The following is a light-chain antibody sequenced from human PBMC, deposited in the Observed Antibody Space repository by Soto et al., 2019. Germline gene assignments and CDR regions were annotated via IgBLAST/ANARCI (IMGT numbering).Light chain of an antibody. V-gene: IGLV2-14*01. CDR3: ISYTTSSTLV. J-gene: IGLJ2*01. CDR1: SSDVGAYHY. CDR2: EVS. Sequence: QSALTQPASVSGSPGQSITISCTGTSSDVGAYHYVSWYQHHPGKAPKLMIYEVSNRPSGVSNRFSGSQSGNTASLTISGLQAEDEADYYCISYTTSSTLVFGGGTQLTVL.